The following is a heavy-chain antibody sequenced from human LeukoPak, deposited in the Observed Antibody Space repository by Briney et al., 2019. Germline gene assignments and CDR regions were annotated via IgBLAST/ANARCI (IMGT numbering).Heavy chain of an antibody. CDR2: IKSKTDGGTT. CDR3: TTDLRAAAGSLGFNY. V-gene: IGHV3-15*01. Sequence: GGSLRLSCAASGFTFSSYWMSWVRQAPGKGLEWVGRIKSKTDGGTTDYAAPVKGRFTISRDDSKNTLYLQMNSLKTEDTAVYYCTTDLRAAAGSLGFNYWGQGTLVTVSS. D-gene: IGHD6-13*01. CDR1: GFTFSSYW. J-gene: IGHJ4*02.